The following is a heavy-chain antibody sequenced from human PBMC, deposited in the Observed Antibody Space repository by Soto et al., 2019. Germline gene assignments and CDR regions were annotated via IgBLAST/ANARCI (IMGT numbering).Heavy chain of an antibody. D-gene: IGHD3-22*01. CDR2: IIPIFGTA. CDR1: GGTFSSYA. V-gene: IGHV1-69*13. Sequence: SVKVSCKASGGTFSSYAISWARQAPGQGLEWMGGIIPIFGTANYAQKFQGRVTITADESTSTAYMELSSLRSEDTAVYYCAREPIQYDSSGYPSPPDYYYYGMDVWGQGTTVTVSS. CDR3: AREPIQYDSSGYPSPPDYYYYGMDV. J-gene: IGHJ6*02.